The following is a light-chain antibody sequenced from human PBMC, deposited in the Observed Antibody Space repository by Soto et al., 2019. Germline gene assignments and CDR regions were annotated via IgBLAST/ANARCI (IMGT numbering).Light chain of an antibody. V-gene: IGKV1-5*01. J-gene: IGKJ1*01. CDR3: LQYSSHSWT. CDR2: DAS. CDR1: WRISDW. Sequence: DIQMTQSPSTLSPSVGDRVTITCRASWRISDWLAWYQQKQGKAPKLLIFDASSLKSGVPSRFSGSGSGTELTITISGLQPDDGETYYGLQYSSHSWTFGQGTKVDIK.